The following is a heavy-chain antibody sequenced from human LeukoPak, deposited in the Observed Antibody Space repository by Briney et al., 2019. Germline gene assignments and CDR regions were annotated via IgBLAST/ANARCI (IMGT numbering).Heavy chain of an antibody. CDR3: ASPSSGRLPFDY. CDR1: GFTFSRCA. Sequence: GGSLRLSCAASGFTFSRCAMSWVRQAPGKGLEWVSAISGSGGSTYDADSVKGRFTISRDNSKNTLYLQMNSLRAEDTAVYYCASPSSGRLPFDYWGQGTLVTVSS. J-gene: IGHJ4*02. D-gene: IGHD6-25*01. V-gene: IGHV3-23*01. CDR2: ISGSGGST.